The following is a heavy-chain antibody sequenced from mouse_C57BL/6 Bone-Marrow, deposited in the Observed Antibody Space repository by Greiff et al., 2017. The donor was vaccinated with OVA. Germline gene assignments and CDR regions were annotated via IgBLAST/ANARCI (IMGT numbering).Heavy chain of an antibody. D-gene: IGHD1-1*01. J-gene: IGHJ2*02. CDR2: IAPSDSYI. CDR3: AHYGSRLYLHY. Sequence: VQLQQPGAELVRPGTSVKLSCKASGYTFTNYWMHWVKQRPGQGLEWIGVIAPSDSYINYNQKFKGRATLTVDTSSRTAYMHLSSLTSEDSAVYYCAHYGSRLYLHYWGQGTSLTVSS. CDR1: GYTFTNYW. V-gene: IGHV1-59*01.